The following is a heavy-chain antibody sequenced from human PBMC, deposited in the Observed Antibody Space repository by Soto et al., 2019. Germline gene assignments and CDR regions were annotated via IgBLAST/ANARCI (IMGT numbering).Heavy chain of an antibody. D-gene: IGHD6-13*01. CDR3: ARWYSDGGYGMDV. J-gene: IGHJ6*02. CDR2: IYYSGST. Sequence: SETLSLTCTVSGGSISSGDYYWSWIRQPPGKGLEWIGYIYYSGSTYYNPSLKSRVTISVDTSKNQFSLKLSSVTAADTAVYYCARWYSDGGYGMDVWGQRTTDTVSS. CDR1: GGSISSGDYY. V-gene: IGHV4-30-4*01.